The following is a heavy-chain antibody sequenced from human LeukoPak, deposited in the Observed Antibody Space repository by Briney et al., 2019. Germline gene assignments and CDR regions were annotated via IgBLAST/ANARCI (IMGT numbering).Heavy chain of an antibody. V-gene: IGHV4-59*01. Sequence: KTSETLSLTCTVSGGSISSYYWSWIRQPPGKGLEWIGYIYYSGSTNYNPSLKSRVTISVDTSKNQFSLKLSSVTAADTAVYYCARADAAAAFDYWAREPWSPSPQ. CDR2: IYYSGST. CDR1: GGSISSYY. CDR3: ARADAAAAFDY. D-gene: IGHD6-13*01. J-gene: IGHJ4*02.